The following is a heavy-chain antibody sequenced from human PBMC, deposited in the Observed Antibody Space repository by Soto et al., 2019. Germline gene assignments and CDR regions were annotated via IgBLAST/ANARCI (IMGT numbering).Heavy chain of an antibody. Sequence: QVQLQESGPGLVKPSETLSLTCTVSGGSVSSGGSYWSWIRQPPEKGLEWIGYISYSGSTNYNPSLKSRVTISVDTSKNQSSLKLSSVTAADTALYYCARLHVMGTANYYYYYGMDVWGQGITVTVSS. D-gene: IGHD1-7*01. CDR1: GGSVSSGGSY. V-gene: IGHV4-61*08. CDR3: ARLHVMGTANYYYYYGMDV. J-gene: IGHJ6*02. CDR2: ISYSGST.